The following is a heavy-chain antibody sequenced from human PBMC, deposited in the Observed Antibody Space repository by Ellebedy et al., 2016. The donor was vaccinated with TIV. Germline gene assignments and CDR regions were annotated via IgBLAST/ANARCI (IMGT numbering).Heavy chain of an antibody. CDR2: ISAYNGNT. J-gene: IGHJ5*02. CDR1: GYTFTSYG. D-gene: IGHD3-10*01. V-gene: IGHV1-18*04. CDR3: ARGITMVRGVKYNWFDP. Sequence: ASVKVSCKASGYTFTSYGISWVRQAPGQGLEWMGWISAYNGNTNYAQKLQGRVTMTTDTSTSTAYMELRSLRSDDTAVYYCARGITMVRGVKYNWFDPWGQGTLVTVSS.